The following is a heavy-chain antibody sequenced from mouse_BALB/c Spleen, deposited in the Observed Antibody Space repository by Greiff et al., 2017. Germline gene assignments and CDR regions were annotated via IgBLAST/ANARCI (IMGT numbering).Heavy chain of an antibody. CDR1: GFNIKDTY. CDR2: IDPANGNT. V-gene: IGHV14-3*02. D-gene: IGHD2-10*02. CDR3: APYGNYAMDY. J-gene: IGHJ4*01. Sequence: EVQLQQSGAELVKPGASVKLSCTASGFNIKDTYMHWVKQRPEQGLVWIGRIDPANGNTKYDPKFQGKATITADTSSNTAYLQLSSLTSEDTAVYYCAPYGNYAMDYWGQGTSVTVSS.